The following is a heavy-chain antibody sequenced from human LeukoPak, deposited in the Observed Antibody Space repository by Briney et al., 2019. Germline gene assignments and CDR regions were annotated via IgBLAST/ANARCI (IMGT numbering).Heavy chain of an antibody. D-gene: IGHD1-14*01. CDR1: GYSISSGYY. CDR3: ARGTPLYYYYMDV. V-gene: IGHV4-38-2*02. CDR2: IYHSGST. Sequence: SETLSLTCTVSGYSISSGYYWGWIRQPPGKGLEWIGSIYHSGSTYYNPSLKSRVTISVDTSKNQFSLKLSSVTAADTAVYYRARGTPLYYYYMDVWGKGTTVTVSS. J-gene: IGHJ6*03.